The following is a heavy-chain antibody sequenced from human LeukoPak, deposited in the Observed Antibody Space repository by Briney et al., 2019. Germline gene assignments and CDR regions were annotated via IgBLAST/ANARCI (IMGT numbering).Heavy chain of an antibody. CDR2: IKQDGSEK. D-gene: IGHD5-18*01. CDR3: ARDSGVDTAMVDFDY. V-gene: IGHV3-7*01. J-gene: IGHJ4*02. Sequence: PGGSLRLSCAASGFTFSSYWMSWVRRAPGKGLEWVANIKQDGSEKYYVDSVKGRFTISRDNAKNSLYLQMNSLRAEDTAVYYCARDSGVDTAMVDFDYWGQGTLVTVSS. CDR1: GFTFSSYW.